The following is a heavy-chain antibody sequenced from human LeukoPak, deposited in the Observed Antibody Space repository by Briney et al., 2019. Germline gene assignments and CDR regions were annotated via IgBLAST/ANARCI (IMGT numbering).Heavy chain of an antibody. Sequence: PGGSLRLSCEASGFTFSDYYMTWMRQAPGKGLKWVSYISGSGTDILYADSVKGRFTISRDNAKNSLDLHMNSLRVEDTAIYYCARRGIISGWYWAYYFDYWGQGILVTVSS. V-gene: IGHV3-11*04. CDR2: ISGSGTDI. CDR1: GFTFSDYY. D-gene: IGHD6-19*01. CDR3: ARRGIISGWYWAYYFDY. J-gene: IGHJ4*02.